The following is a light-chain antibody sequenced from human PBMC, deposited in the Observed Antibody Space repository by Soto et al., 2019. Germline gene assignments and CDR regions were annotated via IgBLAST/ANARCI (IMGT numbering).Light chain of an antibody. Sequence: DIQLTQSPSFLSASVGDRVTITCRASQDISNYLAWYQQKPGKAPNFLLYATSTFQSGVPSRFSGSGSGTQFTLTSSSLQPEDFATYYGQQVNSYPLTFGGGTKVEIK. V-gene: IGKV1-9*01. CDR2: ATS. CDR3: QQVNSYPLT. J-gene: IGKJ4*01. CDR1: QDISNY.